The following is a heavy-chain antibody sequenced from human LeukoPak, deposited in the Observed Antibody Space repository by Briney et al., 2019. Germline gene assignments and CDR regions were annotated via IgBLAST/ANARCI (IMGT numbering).Heavy chain of an antibody. Sequence: PGGSLRLSCAASGFTFSNAWMSWVRQAPGKGLEWVGRIKSNTDGGTTDYAAPVKGRFTISRDDSKNTLYLQMNSLKTEDTAVYYCTGWITMVRGEPSFDYWGQGTLVTVSS. CDR2: IKSNTDGGTT. V-gene: IGHV3-15*01. CDR3: TGWITMVRGEPSFDY. D-gene: IGHD3-10*01. CDR1: GFTFSNAW. J-gene: IGHJ4*02.